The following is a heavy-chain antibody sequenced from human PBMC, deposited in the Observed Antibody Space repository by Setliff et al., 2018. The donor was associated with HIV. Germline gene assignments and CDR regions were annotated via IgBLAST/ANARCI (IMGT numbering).Heavy chain of an antibody. CDR3: ASLTTDRFLEWLFVY. J-gene: IGHJ4*02. Sequence: PSETLSLTCTVSGGSISSSRSFWGWIRQSPGKGLEWIGRIYTSGSTNYNPSLKSRVTISVDTSKNQFSLKLSSVTAADTAVYYCASLTTDRFLEWLFVYWGQGTLVTVSS. CDR2: IYTSGST. V-gene: IGHV4-61*02. D-gene: IGHD3-3*01. CDR1: GGSISSSRSF.